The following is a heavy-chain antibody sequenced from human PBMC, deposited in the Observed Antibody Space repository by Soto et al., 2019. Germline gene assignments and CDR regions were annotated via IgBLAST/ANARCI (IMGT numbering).Heavy chain of an antibody. V-gene: IGHV4-30-2*01. CDR3: ARFSVAATSYYFYY. CDR2: IYHSGST. CDR1: GGSISSGGYS. Sequence: SETLSLTCAVSGGSISSGGYSWSWIRQPPGKGLEWIGYIYHSGSTYYNPSLKSRVTISVDRSKNQFSLKLSSVTAADTAVHYCARFSVAATSYYFYYWGQGTLVTVSS. J-gene: IGHJ4*02. D-gene: IGHD6-19*01.